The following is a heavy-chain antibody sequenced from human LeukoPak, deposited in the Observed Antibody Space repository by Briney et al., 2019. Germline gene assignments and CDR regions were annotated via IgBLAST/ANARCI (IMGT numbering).Heavy chain of an antibody. J-gene: IGHJ4*02. V-gene: IGHV1-2*02. CDR2: SNPNSGYT. Sequence: XXASXYTFTGYYMHXVRQAPGQGLEWXGWSNPNSGYTTYTQKFQGRVIMTRDTSISTAYMELSRLTSDDTAVYYCARARVDYAAGSYAPLFDYWGQGTLVTVSS. CDR3: ARARVDYAAGSYAPLFDY. CDR1: XYTFTGYY. D-gene: IGHD3-10*01.